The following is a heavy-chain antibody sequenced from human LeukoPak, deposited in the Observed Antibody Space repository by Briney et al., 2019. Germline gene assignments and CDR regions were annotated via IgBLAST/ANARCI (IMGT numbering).Heavy chain of an antibody. D-gene: IGHD2-2*01. CDR3: AKTTVAVVVPAAMRYAFDI. J-gene: IGHJ3*02. V-gene: IGHV3-23*01. CDR2: ISGSGGST. CDR1: GFTFSNYG. Sequence: GGSLRLSCAASGFTFSNYGMHWVRQAPGKGLEWVSAISGSGGSTYYADSVKGRFTISRDNSKNTLYLQMNSLRAEGTAVYYCAKTTVAVVVPAAMRYAFDIWGQGTMVTVSS.